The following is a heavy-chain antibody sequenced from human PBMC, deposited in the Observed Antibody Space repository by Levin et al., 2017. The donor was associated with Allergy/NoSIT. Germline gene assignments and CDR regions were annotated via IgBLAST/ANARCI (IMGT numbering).Heavy chain of an antibody. D-gene: IGHD5-12*01. CDR3: AKALSQAPVATAFFDY. V-gene: IGHV3-23*01. CDR2: ISGSGGST. Sequence: PGGSLRLSCAASGFTFSSYAMSWVRQAPGKGLEWVSAISGSGGSTYYADSVKGRFTISRDNSKNTLYLQMNSLRAEDTAVYYCAKALSQAPVATAFFDYWGQGTLVTVSS. J-gene: IGHJ4*02. CDR1: GFTFSSYA.